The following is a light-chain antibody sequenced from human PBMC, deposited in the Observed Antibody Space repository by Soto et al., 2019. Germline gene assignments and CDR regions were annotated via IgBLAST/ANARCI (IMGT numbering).Light chain of an antibody. J-gene: IGKJ3*01. Sequence: DIQMTQSPSSLSASVGDRVTITCRASQSISSYLNWYQQKPGKAPKLLIYGASTLQSGVPSRFSGSGSGTDFTLTISSLQPEDFATYYCQQSDSAIRTFGPGTKVDIK. CDR2: GAS. CDR1: QSISSY. V-gene: IGKV1-39*01. CDR3: QQSDSAIRT.